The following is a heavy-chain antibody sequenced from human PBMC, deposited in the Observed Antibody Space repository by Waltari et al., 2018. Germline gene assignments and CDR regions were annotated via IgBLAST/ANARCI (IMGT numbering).Heavy chain of an antibody. V-gene: IGHV1-69*08. Sequence: QVQLVQSGAEVKKPGSSVKVSCKASGGTFSSYAISWVRQAPGQGLEWMGRISPIFGTANYAQKFQGRVTITADKSTSTAYMELSSLRSEDTAVYYCARDTTAAAGHFDYWGQGTLVTVSS. CDR3: ARDTTAAAGHFDY. D-gene: IGHD6-13*01. CDR1: GGTFSSYA. J-gene: IGHJ4*02. CDR2: ISPIFGTA.